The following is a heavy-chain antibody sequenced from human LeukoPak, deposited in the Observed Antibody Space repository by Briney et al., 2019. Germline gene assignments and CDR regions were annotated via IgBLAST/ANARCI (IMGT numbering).Heavy chain of an antibody. CDR3: ARSTYHDY. V-gene: IGHV3-66*01. D-gene: IGHD2/OR15-2a*01. CDR2: IYSGGST. CDR1: GFTVSSSY. Sequence: SGGSLRLSCAASGFTVSSSYMSWVRQAPGKGLEWVSVIYSGGSTYYADSVKGRFTVSRDNSKNTLYLQMGSLRTEDMAMYYCARSTYHDYWGQGTLVTVSS. J-gene: IGHJ4*02.